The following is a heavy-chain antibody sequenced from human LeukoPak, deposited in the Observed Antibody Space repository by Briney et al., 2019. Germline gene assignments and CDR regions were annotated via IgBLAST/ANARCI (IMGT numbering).Heavy chain of an antibody. D-gene: IGHD3-10*01. CDR3: ARDPNSDVLLWFGEFV. V-gene: IGHV4-30-2*01. CDR1: GGSISSGGYY. Sequence: PSQTLSLTCTVSGGSISSGGYYWSWIRQPPGKGLEWIGYIYHSGSTYYNPSLKSRVTISVDRSKNQFSLKLSSVTAADTAAYYCARDPNSDVLLWFGEFVWGQGTLVTVSS. J-gene: IGHJ4*02. CDR2: IYHSGST.